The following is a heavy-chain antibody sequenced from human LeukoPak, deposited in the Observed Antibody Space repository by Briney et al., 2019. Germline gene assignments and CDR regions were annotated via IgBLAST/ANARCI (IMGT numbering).Heavy chain of an antibody. Sequence: SETLSLTCTVSGGSISHYYWTWIRQPPGKGLEWIGYIYYTGSTKYNPSLKSRVTISVDTSKNQFSLKLRSVTAADTAVYYCARLGRDYYGSGSYLSAGPFDYLGQGTLVTVSS. CDR2: IYYTGST. D-gene: IGHD3-10*01. V-gene: IGHV4-59*08. CDR1: GGSISHYY. CDR3: ARLGRDYYGSGSYLSAGPFDY. J-gene: IGHJ4*02.